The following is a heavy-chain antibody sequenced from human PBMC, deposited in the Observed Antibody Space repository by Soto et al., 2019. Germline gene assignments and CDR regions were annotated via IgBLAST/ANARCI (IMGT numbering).Heavy chain of an antibody. Sequence: ASETLSLTCTVPGGSISSNNWWSWVRQPPGKGLEWIGEIYHSGSTNYNPSLKSRVIISVDTSKNQFSLRLSSVTAADTAVYYCARYIAASGTYYLDFWGQGTLVTVSS. CDR3: ARYIAASGTYYLDF. D-gene: IGHD6-13*01. J-gene: IGHJ4*02. CDR2: IYHSGST. V-gene: IGHV4-4*02. CDR1: GGSISSNNW.